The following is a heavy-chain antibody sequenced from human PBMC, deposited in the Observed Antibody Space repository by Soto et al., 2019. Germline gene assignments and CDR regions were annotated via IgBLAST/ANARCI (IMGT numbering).Heavy chain of an antibody. CDR1: GFTFDDYA. D-gene: IGHD6-13*01. CDR3: VKDESINWYSGHFRH. CDR2: INWNSGSI. J-gene: IGHJ1*01. V-gene: IGHV3-9*01. Sequence: GGSLRLSCAASGFTFDDYAMHWVRQVPGKGLEWVSGINWNSGSIGYEDSVKGRFDISRDNAKNSLHLQMNSLSAEDTAFYYCVKDESINWYSGHFRHWGQGTLVTVSS.